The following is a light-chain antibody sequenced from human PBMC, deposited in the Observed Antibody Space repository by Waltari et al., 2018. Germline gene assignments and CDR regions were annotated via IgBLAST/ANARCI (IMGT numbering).Light chain of an antibody. CDR1: PSVSSY. CDR2: DAS. Sequence: EIVLTQSPATLSLSPGERATLSCRASPSVSSYLAWYHQKPGQAPRLLIYDASNRATGIPARFSGSGSGTDFTLTISSLEPEDFAVYYCQQRSNWPPTFGQGTKVEIK. CDR3: QQRSNWPPT. J-gene: IGKJ1*01. V-gene: IGKV3-11*01.